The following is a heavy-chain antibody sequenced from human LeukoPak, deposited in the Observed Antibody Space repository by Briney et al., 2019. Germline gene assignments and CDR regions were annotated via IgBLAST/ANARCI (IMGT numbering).Heavy chain of an antibody. CDR1: GFSFSTYA. CDR3: ASGTYRLGDY. D-gene: IGHD3-10*01. J-gene: IGHJ4*02. V-gene: IGHV3-23*01. CDR2: ISGSGVNT. Sequence: GGSQRLSCAASGFSFSTYAMSWVRQAPGKGLEWVSGISGSGVNTHYADSVKGRFRISRDNSKNTLYLQLNSLRAEDTAVYYCASGTYRLGDYWGLGTLVTVSS.